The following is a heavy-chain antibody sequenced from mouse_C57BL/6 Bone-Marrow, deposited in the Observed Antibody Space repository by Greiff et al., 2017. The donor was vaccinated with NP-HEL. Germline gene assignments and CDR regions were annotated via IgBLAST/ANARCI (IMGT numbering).Heavy chain of an antibody. D-gene: IGHD1-3*01. J-gene: IGHJ4*01. Sequence: VQLQQSGAELAKPGASVKLSCKASGYTFTSYWMHWVKQRPGQGLEWIGYINPSSGYTKYNQKFKDKATLTADKSSSTAYMQLSSMTYEDSAGYYCARAEWLYYYAMGYWGQGTSVTVSS. CDR3: ARAEWLYYYAMGY. CDR2: INPSSGYT. CDR1: GYTFTSYW. V-gene: IGHV1-7*01.